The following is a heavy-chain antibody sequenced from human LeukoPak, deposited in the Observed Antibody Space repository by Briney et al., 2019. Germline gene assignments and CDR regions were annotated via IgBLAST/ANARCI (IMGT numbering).Heavy chain of an antibody. J-gene: IGHJ4*02. D-gene: IGHD2-15*01. CDR1: GYTFTSFG. CDR2: IGAYNGDT. CDR3: TRDHCRGDNCPSFDY. Sequence: APVKVSCKPSGYTFTSFGISWVRQAPGQGLEWMGLIGAYNGDTNYAQKFQGRVTMTTDTSTSTAYMDLRSLRSDDTAVYYCTRDHCRGDNCPSFDYWGQGTLVTVSS. V-gene: IGHV1-18*04.